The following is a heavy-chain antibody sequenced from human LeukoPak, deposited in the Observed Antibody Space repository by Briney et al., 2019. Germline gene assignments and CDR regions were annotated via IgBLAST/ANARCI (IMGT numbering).Heavy chain of an antibody. CDR3: ARASPYFDS. CDR2: TYYSGLA. Sequence: PSETLSLTCSVSGGSIISGTYYWVWIRQPPGKGLEWIVSTYYSGLAHYTPSLRSRVRISVDTAKNQFSLRLTSVTAADTAVYYCARASPYFDSWGQGTLVTVSS. V-gene: IGHV4-39*07. CDR1: GGSIISGTYY. J-gene: IGHJ4*02.